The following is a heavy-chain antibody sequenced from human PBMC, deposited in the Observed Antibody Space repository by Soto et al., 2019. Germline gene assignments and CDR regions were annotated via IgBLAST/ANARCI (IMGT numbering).Heavy chain of an antibody. D-gene: IGHD6-6*01. J-gene: IGHJ6*02. V-gene: IGHV1-69*12. CDR2: SIPNFGIA. Sequence: QVQLVQSGAEVKKSGSSVKVSCKASGGTFSTYVVSWVRQAPGQGLEWMGGSIPNFGIANYAQKLQDRVTITADESTSTAYMELHSLGSGDTAVYYCALSRSSHIPFAWGQGTTVIVSS. CDR1: GGTFSTYV. CDR3: ALSRSSHIPFA.